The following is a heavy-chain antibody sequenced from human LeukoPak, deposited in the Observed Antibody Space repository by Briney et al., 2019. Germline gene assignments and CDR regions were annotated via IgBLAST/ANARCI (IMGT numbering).Heavy chain of an antibody. V-gene: IGHV1-2*02. CDR1: GYTFINYY. CDR3: AREYYDRSGRKHAFDI. Sequence: GASVKVSCKASGYTFINYYMHWVRQAPGQGLEWMGRIDPDSGGTSYAQNLQGRVTMTTDTSISTAYMELSRLRSDDTAVYYCAREYYDRSGRKHAFDIWGQGTMVTVSS. D-gene: IGHD3-22*01. J-gene: IGHJ3*02. CDR2: IDPDSGGT.